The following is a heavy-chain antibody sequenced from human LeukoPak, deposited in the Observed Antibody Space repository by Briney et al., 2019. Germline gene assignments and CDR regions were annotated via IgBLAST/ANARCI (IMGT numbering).Heavy chain of an antibody. CDR3: VWGPGVRGVLDY. D-gene: IGHD3-10*01. CDR2: IKSKTDGGTI. CDR1: GYTFSNVW. V-gene: IGHV3-15*05. Sequence: GGSLRLSCAASGYTFSNVWISWVRQAPGKGLEWVGRIKSKTDGGTIDYAAPVKGRFTISRDDSKNTLYLQMNSLKTEDTAVYYCVWGPGVRGVLDYWGQGTLVTVS. J-gene: IGHJ4*02.